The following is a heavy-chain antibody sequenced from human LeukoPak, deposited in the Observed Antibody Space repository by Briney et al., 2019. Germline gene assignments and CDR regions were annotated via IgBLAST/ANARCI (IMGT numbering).Heavy chain of an antibody. V-gene: IGHV4-39*01. CDR3: ARILCSGKSCYSGY. CDR1: GGSISSSSYF. CDR2: IYYSGSA. J-gene: IGHJ4*02. D-gene: IGHD2-15*01. Sequence: SETLSLTCTVSGGSISSSSYFWGWIRQPPGKGLEWIGSIYYSGSAYYNPSLKSRVTISVDTSKNQFSLKLSSVTAADTAVYYCARILCSGKSCYSGYWGQGTLVAVSS.